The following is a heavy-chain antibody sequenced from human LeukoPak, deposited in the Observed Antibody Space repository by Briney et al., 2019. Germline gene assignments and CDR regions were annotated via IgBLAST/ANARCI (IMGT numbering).Heavy chain of an antibody. Sequence: GGSLRLSCAASGFIVSSNYMSWVRQAPGKGLEWVSVIYSGGSTYYADSVKGRFTISRDNSKNTLYLQMNSLRAEDTAVYYCAKNAARVVPAAIQGDYYFDYWGQGTLVTVSS. CDR3: AKNAARVVPAAIQGDYYFDY. CDR1: GFIVSSNY. J-gene: IGHJ4*02. V-gene: IGHV3-53*05. D-gene: IGHD2-2*01. CDR2: IYSGGST.